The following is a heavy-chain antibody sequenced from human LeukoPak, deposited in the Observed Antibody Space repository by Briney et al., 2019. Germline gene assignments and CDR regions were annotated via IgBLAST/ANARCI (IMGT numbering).Heavy chain of an antibody. CDR3: ASLSYNWNYVDN. Sequence: GGSLSLSCAASGFTFSSYIMNWLRQAPGKGLEGVSSISGGSSNIYYAATVKGRFTIPRDNAQNSLYLQMNSLRGEDTAIYYCASLSYNWNYVDNWGQGTLVTVSS. CDR1: GFTFSSYI. CDR2: ISGGSSNI. J-gene: IGHJ4*02. V-gene: IGHV3-21*04. D-gene: IGHD1-7*01.